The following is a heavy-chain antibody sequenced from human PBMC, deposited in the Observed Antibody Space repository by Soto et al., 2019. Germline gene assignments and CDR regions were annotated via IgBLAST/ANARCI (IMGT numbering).Heavy chain of an antibody. V-gene: IGHV4-31*03. CDR2: IYYSGST. Sequence: QVHLQESGPGLLKPSQTLSLTCTVSGASISSGGYYWTWIRQHPGKGLEWIGYIYYSGSTYSNPSLTSRVTISVDSSKNQFSLKLSSVTAADTAVYYCARAPLNWGQGTLVTVSS. J-gene: IGHJ4*02. CDR3: ARAPLN. CDR1: GASISSGGYY.